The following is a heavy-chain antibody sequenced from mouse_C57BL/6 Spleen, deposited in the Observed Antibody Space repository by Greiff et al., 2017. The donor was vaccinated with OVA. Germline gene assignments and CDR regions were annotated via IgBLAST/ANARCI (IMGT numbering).Heavy chain of an antibody. J-gene: IGHJ3*01. V-gene: IGHV1-80*01. CDR1: GYAFSSYW. D-gene: IGHD2-1*01. Sequence: QESGAELVKPGASVKISCKASGYAFSSYWMNWVKQRPGKGLEWIGQIYPGDGDTNYNGKFKGKATLTADKSSSTAYMQLSSLTSEDSAVYFCARGGVYYGNLAWFAYWGQGTLVTVSA. CDR3: ARGGVYYGNLAWFAY. CDR2: IYPGDGDT.